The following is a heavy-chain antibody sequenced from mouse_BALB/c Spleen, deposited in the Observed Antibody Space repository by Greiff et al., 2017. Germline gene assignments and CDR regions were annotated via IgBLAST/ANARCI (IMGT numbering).Heavy chain of an antibody. D-gene: IGHD3-1*01. CDR1: GYTFTSYW. CDR3: TRSSSGTSDFDY. Sequence: QVQLQQSGAELVRPGASVKLSCKASGYTFTSYWINWVKQRPGQGLEWIGNIYPSDSYTNYNQKFKDKATLTVDKSSSTAYMQLSSPTSEDSAVYYCTRSSSGTSDFDYWGQGTTLTVSS. V-gene: IGHV1-69*02. J-gene: IGHJ2*01. CDR2: IYPSDSYT.